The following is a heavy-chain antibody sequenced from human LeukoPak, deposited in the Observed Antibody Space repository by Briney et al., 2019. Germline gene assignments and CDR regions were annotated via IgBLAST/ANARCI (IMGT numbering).Heavy chain of an antibody. D-gene: IGHD3-22*01. J-gene: IGHJ4*02. CDR1: GFTFSDYN. CDR3: VRLWDSSGFFGY. CDR2: IQKDGSEK. V-gene: IGHV3-7*01. Sequence: GGSLRLSCAASGFTFSDYNMNWVRQAPGKGLEWVANIQKDGSEKHYVASVEGRFTISRDNAENSLFLQLNSLRVGDTAVYYCVRLWDSSGFFGYWGQGALVTVSS.